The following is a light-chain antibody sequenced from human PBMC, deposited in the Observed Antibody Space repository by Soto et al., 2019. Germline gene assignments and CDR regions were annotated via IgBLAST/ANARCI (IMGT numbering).Light chain of an antibody. CDR1: RSVLSPSNNKNH. Sequence: DIVLTQSPASLAVSLGDRATITCRSSRSVLSPSNNKNHLAWFQQKPGQPPTLLISWASTRESGVPERFSGSGSGTDLSLTISALQTEDVAIYYCQQSYSTPTFGQGTKLEIK. CDR3: QQSYSTPT. V-gene: IGKV4-1*01. J-gene: IGKJ2*01. CDR2: WAS.